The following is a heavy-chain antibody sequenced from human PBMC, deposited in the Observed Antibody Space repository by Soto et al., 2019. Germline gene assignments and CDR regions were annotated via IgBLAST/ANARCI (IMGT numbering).Heavy chain of an antibody. V-gene: IGHV3-23*04. CDR2: VRSDGDTT. J-gene: IGHJ4*02. D-gene: IGHD3-9*01. CDR1: GFTFSRYG. Sequence: EVQLVESGGGLVQPGGSLRLSCAASGFTFSRYGMNWVRQAPGKGLEWVSGVRSDGDTTYNADSVKGRFTVSRDNLKNKTHFQMNSLRGDDTAVFYCAEGDGLVPTSDGANCWGQGTLVTVSS. CDR3: AEGDGLVPTSDGANC.